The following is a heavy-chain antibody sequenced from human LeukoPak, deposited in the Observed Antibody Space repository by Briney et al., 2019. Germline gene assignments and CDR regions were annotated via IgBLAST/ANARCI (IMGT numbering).Heavy chain of an antibody. D-gene: IGHD4-17*01. CDR3: AKPLPPYGDTRFDY. CDR2: ISGSGGST. J-gene: IGHJ4*02. V-gene: IGHV3-23*01. Sequence: GGSLRLSCAASGFTFSSYEMNWVRQAPGKGLEWVSAISGSGGSTYYADSVKGRFTISRDNSKNTLYLQMNSLRAEDTAVYYCAKPLPPYGDTRFDYWGQGTLVTVSS. CDR1: GFTFSSYE.